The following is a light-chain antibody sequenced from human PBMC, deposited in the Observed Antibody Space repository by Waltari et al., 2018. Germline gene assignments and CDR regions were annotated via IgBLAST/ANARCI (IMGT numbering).Light chain of an antibody. V-gene: IGLV3-21*04. J-gene: IGLJ6*01. CDR1: NIESKS. CDR3: QVWDTTSSHYV. Sequence: YVLTQPPSVSLAPGTTATISCGGENIESKSVHWYQPKAGQAPVLLIYYDSDRPSGILERFSGSASGDTATLTITRVEAGDEADYYCQVWDTTSSHYVFGSGTRVTVL. CDR2: YDS.